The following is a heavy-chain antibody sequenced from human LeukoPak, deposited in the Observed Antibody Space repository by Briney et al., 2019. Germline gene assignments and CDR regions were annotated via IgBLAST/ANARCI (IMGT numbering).Heavy chain of an antibody. D-gene: IGHD3-22*01. V-gene: IGHV4-59*08. Sequence: NTSETLSLTCTVSGGSISSYYWSWVRQPTGKGLEWVGYIYSSGSTKYNPSLNGRSTISVDTSKNQFSLNLSSVTAADTAVYYCARHKDHYDSSCYYSPSDYWGQGTLVTVSS. CDR1: GGSISSYY. CDR3: ARHKDHYDSSCYYSPSDY. J-gene: IGHJ4*02. CDR2: IYSSGST.